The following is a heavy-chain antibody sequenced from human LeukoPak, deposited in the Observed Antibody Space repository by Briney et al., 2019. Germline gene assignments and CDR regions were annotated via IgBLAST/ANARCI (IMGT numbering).Heavy chain of an antibody. D-gene: IGHD2-15*01. CDR2: ISAYNGNT. J-gene: IGHJ4*02. Sequence: ASVKVSCKASGYTFSGYYLHWVRQAPGQGLEWMGWISAYNGNTNYAQKLQGRVTMTTDTSTSTAYMELRSLRSDDTAVYYCARGAATDYWGQGTLVTVSS. CDR1: GYTFSGYY. CDR3: ARGAATDY. V-gene: IGHV1-18*04.